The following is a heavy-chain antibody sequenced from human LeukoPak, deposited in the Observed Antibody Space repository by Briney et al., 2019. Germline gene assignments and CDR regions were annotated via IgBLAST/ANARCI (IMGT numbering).Heavy chain of an antibody. D-gene: IGHD6-13*01. CDR1: GFTFSSYS. CDR3: ARESPSSWYSYYYYYMDV. V-gene: IGHV3-21*01. Sequence: GGSLRLSCAASGFTFSSYSMNWVRQAPGKGLEWVSSISSNSRYTYYADSVKGRFTISRDNAKSSLYLQMNSLRAEDTAVYYCARESPSSWYSYYYYYMDVWGKGTTVTVSS. CDR2: ISSNSRYT. J-gene: IGHJ6*03.